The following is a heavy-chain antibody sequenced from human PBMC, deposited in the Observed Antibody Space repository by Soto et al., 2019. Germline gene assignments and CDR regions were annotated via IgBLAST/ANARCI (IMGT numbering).Heavy chain of an antibody. CDR1: GFTFRSYW. Sequence: EVQVVESGGGLVQPGGSLRVSCVGSGFTFRSYWMSWVRQAPGKGLEWVANIRPDGSEKYYVDSVKGRFTISRDNAKNSLYLQMSSLRAEDTAVYYGARVEGATVANNGFDSWGQGALVTVSS. CDR2: IRPDGSEK. D-gene: IGHD4-17*01. CDR3: ARVEGATVANNGFDS. V-gene: IGHV3-7*03. J-gene: IGHJ5*01.